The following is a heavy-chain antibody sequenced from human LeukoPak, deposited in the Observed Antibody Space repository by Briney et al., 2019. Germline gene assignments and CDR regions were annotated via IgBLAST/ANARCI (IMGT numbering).Heavy chain of an antibody. Sequence: AGGSLRLSCAASGFTFSSYWMSWVRQAPGKGLEWVANIKQDGSEKYYVDSVKGRFTISRDNAKNSLYLQMNSLRAEDTAVYYCARDRPLYDILTGNLADIWGQGTMVTVSS. CDR2: IKQDGSEK. V-gene: IGHV3-7*03. CDR3: ARDRPLYDILTGNLADI. CDR1: GFTFSSYW. J-gene: IGHJ3*02. D-gene: IGHD3-9*01.